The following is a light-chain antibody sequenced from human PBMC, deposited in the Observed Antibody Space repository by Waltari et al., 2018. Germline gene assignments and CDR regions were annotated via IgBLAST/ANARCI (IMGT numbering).Light chain of an antibody. J-gene: IGKJ2*01. CDR1: QDIGKF. Sequence: DIQMTQSPSTLSASVGDGVTITCQASQDIGKFLNWYQQKPGKAPKLVIYDAINLDAGVPSTFSGSGSGTQFVFTITSLQPEDIATYYCQQYESLPYTFAQGTKLDIK. V-gene: IGKV1-33*01. CDR2: DAI. CDR3: QQYESLPYT.